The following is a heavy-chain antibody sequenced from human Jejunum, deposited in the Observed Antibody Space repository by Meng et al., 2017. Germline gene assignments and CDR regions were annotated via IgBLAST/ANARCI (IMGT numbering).Heavy chain of an antibody. J-gene: IGHJ4*02. CDR3: THGHLAGTFFDY. D-gene: IGHD1-1*01. CDR1: GFPFSGAW. CDR2: IKSKRDGETT. V-gene: IGHV3-15*01. Sequence: GGSLRLSCAVSGFPFSGAWMSWVRQAPGKGLEWISRIKSKRDGETTDYAAPVKGRFSISRDDSENTVYLLMNSLKAEDTAVYYCTHGHLAGTFFDYWSQGVPVTVSS.